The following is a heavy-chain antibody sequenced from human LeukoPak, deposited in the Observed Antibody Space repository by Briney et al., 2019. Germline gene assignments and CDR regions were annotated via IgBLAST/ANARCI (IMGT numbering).Heavy chain of an antibody. V-gene: IGHV4-30-4*07. CDR3: ARGWGPAYCGGDCHRHFDY. J-gene: IGHJ4*02. D-gene: IGHD2-21*02. Sequence: SQTLSLTCAVSGGSTSSGGYSWNWIRQPPGKGLEWIGYIYNSGSTSYNPSLKSRVSLSVDTSKNLFSLTLNSMTAADTAVYYCARGWGPAYCGGDCHRHFDYWGQGTLVTVSS. CDR1: GGSTSSGGYS. CDR2: IYNSGST.